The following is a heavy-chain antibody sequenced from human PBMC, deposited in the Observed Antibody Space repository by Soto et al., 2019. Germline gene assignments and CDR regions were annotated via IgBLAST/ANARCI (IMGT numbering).Heavy chain of an antibody. J-gene: IGHJ6*02. CDR2: IYYSGST. CDR3: ASNSKTQRYFDWSVTRDYGMDV. CDR1: GGSVSSGSYY. Sequence: SETLSLTCTVSGGSVSSGSYYWSWIRQPPGKGLEWIGSIYYSGSTYYNPSLKSRVTISVDTSKNQFSLKLSSVTAADTAVYYCASNSKTQRYFDWSVTRDYGMDVWGQGTTVTVSS. V-gene: IGHV4-39*01. D-gene: IGHD3-9*01.